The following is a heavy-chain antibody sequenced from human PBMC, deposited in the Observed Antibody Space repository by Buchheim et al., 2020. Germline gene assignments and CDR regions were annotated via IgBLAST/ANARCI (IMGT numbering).Heavy chain of an antibody. CDR3: ARKRNPSTVTTFWYFDL. J-gene: IGHJ2*01. D-gene: IGHD4-17*01. CDR1: GDSISSSGYY. Sequence: QVQLQESGPGLVKPSQTLSLTCTVSGDSISSSGYYWSWIRQHPGKGLEWIGYIYYSGSTYYNPSLKSRVTISVDTSKNQFSLKLSSVTAADTAVYYCARKRNPSTVTTFWYFDLWGRGTL. V-gene: IGHV4-31*03. CDR2: IYYSGST.